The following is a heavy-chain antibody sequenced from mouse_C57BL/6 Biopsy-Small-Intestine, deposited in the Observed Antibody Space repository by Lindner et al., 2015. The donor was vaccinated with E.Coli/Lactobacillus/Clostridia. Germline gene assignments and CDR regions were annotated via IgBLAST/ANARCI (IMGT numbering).Heavy chain of an antibody. CDR3: ARHKTITTLYWYFDV. V-gene: IGHV5-6*01. Sequence: VQLQESGGDLVKPGGSLKLSCAASGFTFSSFGMSWLRQTPDNRLEWVATISTGGSYTYSPDSVKGRFTISRDNAKTTLYLQMSSLRSEDTAMYYCARHKTITTLYWYFDVWGTGTTVTVSS. CDR1: GFTFSSFG. D-gene: IGHD2-4*01. J-gene: IGHJ1*03. CDR2: ISTGGSYT.